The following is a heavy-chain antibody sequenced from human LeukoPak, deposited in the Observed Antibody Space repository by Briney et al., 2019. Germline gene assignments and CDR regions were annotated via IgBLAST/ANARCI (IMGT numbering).Heavy chain of an antibody. Sequence: GASVKVSCKASGGTFSSYAISWVRQAPGQGLEWMGGIIPIFGTANYAQKFQGRVTITADESTSTAYMELSSLRSEDTAVYYCARGGQQLSYYFDYWGQGTLVTVSS. CDR2: IIPIFGTA. CDR1: GGTFSSYA. J-gene: IGHJ4*02. D-gene: IGHD6-13*01. CDR3: ARGGQQLSYYFDY. V-gene: IGHV1-69*13.